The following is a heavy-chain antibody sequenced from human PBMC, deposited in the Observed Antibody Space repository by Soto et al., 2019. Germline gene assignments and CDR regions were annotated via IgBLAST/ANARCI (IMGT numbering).Heavy chain of an antibody. D-gene: IGHD2-2*01. Sequence: EVQLLESGGGLVQPGGSLRLSCAASGFTFSSNAMSWVRQAPGKGLEWVSAISGGGGSTYYADSVKGRFTIPRDNSKNTVYLQMDSLRAEDTAVYYCAKDRGTVDSVVVPAATDYWGQGTLVTVSS. CDR3: AKDRGTVDSVVVPAATDY. CDR2: ISGGGGST. CDR1: GFTFSSNA. V-gene: IGHV3-23*01. J-gene: IGHJ4*02.